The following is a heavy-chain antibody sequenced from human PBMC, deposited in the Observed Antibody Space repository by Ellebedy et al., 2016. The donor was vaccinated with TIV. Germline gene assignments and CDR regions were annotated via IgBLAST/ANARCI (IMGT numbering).Heavy chain of an antibody. J-gene: IGHJ4*02. Sequence: SETLSLTCTVFGGSISSSSYYWGWIRQPPGKGLEWIGSIYYSGSTYYNPSLKSRVIISVDTSKNQFSLKLSSVTAADTAVYYCATEYSSSWYEYNFDYWGQGTLVTVSS. V-gene: IGHV4-39*01. CDR2: IYYSGST. CDR1: GGSISSSSYY. D-gene: IGHD6-13*01. CDR3: ATEYSSSWYEYNFDY.